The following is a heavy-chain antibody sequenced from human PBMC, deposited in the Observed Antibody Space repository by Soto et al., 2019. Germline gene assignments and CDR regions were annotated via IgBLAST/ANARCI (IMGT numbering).Heavy chain of an antibody. CDR2: INDDGSST. Sequence: HPGGSQRLSCAASGFTFSMYWMHWVRQVPGKGPEWVSRINDDGSSTNYADSVKGRFTISRDNAKNTLYLQMNDLRAEDTAVYYCTRGPRSTSTGTGAFWGQGTLVTVSS. CDR1: GFTFSMYW. CDR3: TRGPRSTSTGTGAF. J-gene: IGHJ4*02. D-gene: IGHD1-1*01. V-gene: IGHV3-74*01.